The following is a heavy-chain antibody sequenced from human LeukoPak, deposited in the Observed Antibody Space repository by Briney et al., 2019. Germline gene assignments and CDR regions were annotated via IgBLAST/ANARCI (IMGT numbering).Heavy chain of an antibody. D-gene: IGHD6-13*01. CDR3: ARRFSSSSYYYYYYYMDV. CDR1: GYTFTSYD. J-gene: IGHJ6*03. Sequence: ASVKVSCKASGYTFTSYDINWVRQATGQGLEWMGWMNPNSGNTGYAQKFQGRVTMTRNTSISTAYMELSSLRSEDTAVYYCARRFSSSSYYYYYYYMDVWGKGTTVTVSS. V-gene: IGHV1-8*01. CDR2: MNPNSGNT.